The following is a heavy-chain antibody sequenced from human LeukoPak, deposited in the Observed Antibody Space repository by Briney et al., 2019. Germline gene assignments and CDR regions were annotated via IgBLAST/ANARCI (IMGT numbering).Heavy chain of an antibody. Sequence: GASVKVSCKASGGTFSSYTISWVRQAPGQGLEWMGRIIPILGIANYAQKFQGRVTITADKSTSTAYMELSSLRSEDTAVYYCAARGYSGYGAVVYWGQGTLVTVSS. CDR3: AARGYSGYGAVVY. V-gene: IGHV1-69*02. CDR2: IIPILGIA. D-gene: IGHD5-12*01. CDR1: GGTFSSYT. J-gene: IGHJ4*02.